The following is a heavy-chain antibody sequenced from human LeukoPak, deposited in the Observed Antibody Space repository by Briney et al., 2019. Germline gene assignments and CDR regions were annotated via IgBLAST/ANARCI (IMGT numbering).Heavy chain of an antibody. J-gene: IGHJ4*02. V-gene: IGHV3-30*03. CDR3: AVVDSSGWYCHDY. Sequence: PGRSLRLSCAASGFTFSSYGMHWVRQAPGKGLEWVAVISYDGSNKYYADSVKGRFTISRDNSKSTLYLQMNSLRAEDTAVYYCAVVDSSGWYCHDYWGQGTLVTVSS. D-gene: IGHD6-19*01. CDR2: ISYDGSNK. CDR1: GFTFSSYG.